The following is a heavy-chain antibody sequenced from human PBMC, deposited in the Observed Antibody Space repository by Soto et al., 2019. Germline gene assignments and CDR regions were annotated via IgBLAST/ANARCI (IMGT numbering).Heavy chain of an antibody. D-gene: IGHD4-17*01. CDR2: ISGSGGST. CDR1: GFTFSSYA. CDR3: AKDKGNDYGGNSRPFDY. J-gene: IGHJ4*02. Sequence: GGSLRLSCAASGFTFSSYAMSWVRQAPGKGLEWVSAISGSGGSTYYADSVKGRFTISRDNSKNTLYLQMNSLRAEDTAVYYCAKDKGNDYGGNSRPFDYWGQGTLVTVSS. V-gene: IGHV3-23*01.